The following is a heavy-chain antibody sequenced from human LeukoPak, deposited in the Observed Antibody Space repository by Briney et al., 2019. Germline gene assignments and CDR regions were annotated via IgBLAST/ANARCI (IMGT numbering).Heavy chain of an antibody. D-gene: IGHD1-7*01. Sequence: GASVKVSCKASGYTFTSYGISWVRQAPGQGLEWMGWISAYNGNTNYAQKLQGRVTMTTDTSTSTAYMELRSLRSEDTAVYYCAREWVGHITGTTSNFDYWGQGTLVTVSS. CDR2: ISAYNGNT. V-gene: IGHV1-18*01. J-gene: IGHJ4*02. CDR1: GYTFTSYG. CDR3: AREWVGHITGTTSNFDY.